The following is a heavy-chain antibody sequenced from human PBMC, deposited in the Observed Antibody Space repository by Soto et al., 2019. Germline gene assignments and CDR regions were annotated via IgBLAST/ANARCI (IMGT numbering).Heavy chain of an antibody. CDR3: ARRCSLYDFWSGYRYYYYGMDV. J-gene: IGHJ6*02. CDR2: IYPGDSDT. D-gene: IGHD3-3*01. Sequence: GESLKISCKGSGYSFTSYWIGWVRQMPGKGLEWMGIIYPGDSDTRDSPSLQGQVTISADKTIRPAYLHWSSLKASATAMYYCARRCSLYDFWSGYRYYYYGMDVWGQGTTVTVSS. V-gene: IGHV5-51*01. CDR1: GYSFTSYW.